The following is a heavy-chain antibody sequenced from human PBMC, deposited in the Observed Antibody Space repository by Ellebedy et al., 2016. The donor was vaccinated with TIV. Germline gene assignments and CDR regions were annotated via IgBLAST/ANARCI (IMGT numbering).Heavy chain of an antibody. Sequence: GGSLRLSCAVSGFTVSSHCMSWVRQAPGTGLERVSIIYPGDNTYYADSVKGRVTISRDNSKNTLYLQMNSLRAEDTAVYYCARDRYDFWSGYIDWGQGTLVTVSS. CDR2: IYPGDNT. D-gene: IGHD3-3*01. J-gene: IGHJ4*02. CDR3: ARDRYDFWSGYID. CDR1: GFTVSSHC. V-gene: IGHV3-53*01.